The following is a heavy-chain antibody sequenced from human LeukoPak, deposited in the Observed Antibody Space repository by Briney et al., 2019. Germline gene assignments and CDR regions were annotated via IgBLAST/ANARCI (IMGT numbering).Heavy chain of an antibody. V-gene: IGHV4-61*02. CDR3: ARDARGYYYYGMDV. CDR1: GGSISSGSYY. Sequence: PSETLSLTCTVSGGSISSGSYYWSWIRQPAGKGLEWIGRIYTSGSTNYNPSLKSRVTISVDTSKNQFSLKLSSVTAADTAVYYCARDARGYYYYGMDVWGQGTTVTVPS. CDR2: IYTSGST. D-gene: IGHD3-10*01. J-gene: IGHJ6*02.